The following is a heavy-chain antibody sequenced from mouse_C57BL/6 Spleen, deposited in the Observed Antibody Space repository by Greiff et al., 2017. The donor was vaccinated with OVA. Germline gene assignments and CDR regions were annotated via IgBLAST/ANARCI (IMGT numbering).Heavy chain of an antibody. Sequence: VQLQQSGPVLVKPGASVKMSCKASGYTFTDYYMNWVKQSHGKSLEWIGVINPYNGGTSYNQKFKGKATLTVDKSSNTAYMELNSLTSEDSAVYYCARREIAYYFDYWGQGTTLTVSS. CDR1: GYTFTDYY. J-gene: IGHJ2*01. V-gene: IGHV1-19*01. CDR2: INPYNGGT. CDR3: ARREIAYYFDY.